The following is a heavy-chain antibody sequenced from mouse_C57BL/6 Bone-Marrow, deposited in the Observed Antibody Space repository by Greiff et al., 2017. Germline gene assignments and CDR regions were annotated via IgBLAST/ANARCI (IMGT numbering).Heavy chain of an antibody. CDR1: GYTFTSYW. V-gene: IGHV1-5*01. Sequence: EVQLKESGTVLARPGASVKMSCKTSGYTFTSYWMHWVQQRPGQGLEWIGAIYPGNSDTSYNQKFKGKAKLTAVTSASTAYVELSSLTKEYAAVYYCTRGYDGYYGFCAYWGQGTLVTVSA. CDR2: IYPGNSDT. CDR3: TRGYDGYYGFCAY. J-gene: IGHJ3*01. D-gene: IGHD2-3*01.